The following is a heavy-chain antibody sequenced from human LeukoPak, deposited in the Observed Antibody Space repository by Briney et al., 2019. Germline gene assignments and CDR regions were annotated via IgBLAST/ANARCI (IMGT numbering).Heavy chain of an antibody. J-gene: IGHJ4*02. CDR3: VPSANYYYFDY. CDR1: GYTFTNYY. CDR2: INPKSGGT. V-gene: IGHV1-2*02. D-gene: IGHD4/OR15-4a*01. Sequence: ASVKVSCKASGYTFTNYYMHWVRQAPGLGFEWMGWINPKSGGTSYPQKFQGSLTMTRDTSISTAYMELSRLRSDDTAVYYCVPSANYYYFDYWGQGTLVTVSS.